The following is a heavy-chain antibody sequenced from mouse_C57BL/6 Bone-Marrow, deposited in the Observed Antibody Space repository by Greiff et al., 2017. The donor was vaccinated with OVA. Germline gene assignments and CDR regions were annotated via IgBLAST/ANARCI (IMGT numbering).Heavy chain of an antibody. D-gene: IGHD2-2*01. V-gene: IGHV1-64*01. CDR3: AREDWLAWFAD. CDR1: GYTFTSYW. CDR2: IHPNSGST. J-gene: IGHJ3*01. Sequence: QVQLQQPGAELVKPGASVKLSCKASGYTFTSYWMHWVKQRPGQGLEWIGMIHPNSGSTNYNEKFKSKATLTVDKSSSTAYMQLSSLTSEDSAVYYCAREDWLAWFADWGQGTLVTVSA.